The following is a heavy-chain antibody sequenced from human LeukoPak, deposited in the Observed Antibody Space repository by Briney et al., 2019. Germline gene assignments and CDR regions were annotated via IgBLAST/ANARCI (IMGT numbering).Heavy chain of an antibody. CDR3: ARDGCELLVGQQDNHFFMDV. CDR1: GFSFNRHA. D-gene: IGHD1-26*01. CDR2: ISYDGSKK. V-gene: IGHV3-30*01. J-gene: IGHJ6*03. Sequence: GRSLRLSCAASGFSFNRHAMHWVRQAPGKGLEWVAVISYDGSKKYYADSVKGRFTLSRDNSKNTVYVQMNSLRAEDTAVYYCARDGCELLVGQQDNHFFMDVWGKGTTVTVSS.